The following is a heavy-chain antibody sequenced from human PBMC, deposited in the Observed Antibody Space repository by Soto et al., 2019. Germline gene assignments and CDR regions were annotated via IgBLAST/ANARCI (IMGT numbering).Heavy chain of an antibody. CDR2: ISSDGSST. Sequence: EVQVVESGGGLVQPGGSLRLSCAASGFTFSSFWMHWVRQAPGKGLVWVSRISSDGSSTSYADSVKGRFTISRDNAKNTLYLQMNCLRVEDTAVYDCARVAVSSSWYTDYWCQGGLVTVSS. CDR1: GFTFSSFW. CDR3: ARVAVSSSWYTDY. V-gene: IGHV3-74*01. D-gene: IGHD6-13*01. J-gene: IGHJ4*02.